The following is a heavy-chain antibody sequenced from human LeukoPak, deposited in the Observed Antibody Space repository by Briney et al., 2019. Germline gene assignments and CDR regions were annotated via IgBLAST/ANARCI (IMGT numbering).Heavy chain of an antibody. CDR1: GYTFSSYA. CDR2: INPNFGTT. CDR3: ARGMEWLLWSYMDV. V-gene: IGHV1-69*05. Sequence: RASVKVSCKGSGYTFSSYAISWVRQAPGQGLEWMGGINPNFGTTNYAQKFQGRVTMTTDESTSTAYMELRSLRSDDTAVYYCARGMEWLLWSYMDVWGKGPTVTVS. D-gene: IGHD3-3*01. J-gene: IGHJ6*03.